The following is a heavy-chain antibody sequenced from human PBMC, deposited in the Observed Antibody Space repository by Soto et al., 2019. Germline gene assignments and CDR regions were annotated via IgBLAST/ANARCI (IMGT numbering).Heavy chain of an antibody. J-gene: IGHJ4*02. CDR3: TTQEIVGATGY. V-gene: IGHV3-73*01. D-gene: IGHD1-26*01. Sequence: GGSLRLSCAASGFTFSSYGMHWVRQAPGKGLEWVGRIRSKAYRYATAYAASVKGRFTISRDDSKNTAYLQMSSLKTEDTAVYYCTTQEIVGATGYWGQGTLVTVSS. CDR1: GFTFSSYG. CDR2: IRSKAYRYAT.